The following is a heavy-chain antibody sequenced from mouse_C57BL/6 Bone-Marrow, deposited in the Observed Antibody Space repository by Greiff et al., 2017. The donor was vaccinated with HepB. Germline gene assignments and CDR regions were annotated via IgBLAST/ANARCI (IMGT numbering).Heavy chain of an antibody. V-gene: IGHV14-4*01. Sequence: EVKLMESGAELVRPGASVKLSCTASGFNIKDDYMHWVKQRPEQGLEWIGWIDPENGDTEYASKFQGKATITADTSSNTAYLQLSSLTSEDTAVYYCTTGVTTGWGQGTLVTVSA. CDR2: IDPENGDT. D-gene: IGHD2-2*01. CDR1: GFNIKDDY. J-gene: IGHJ3*02. CDR3: TTGVTTG.